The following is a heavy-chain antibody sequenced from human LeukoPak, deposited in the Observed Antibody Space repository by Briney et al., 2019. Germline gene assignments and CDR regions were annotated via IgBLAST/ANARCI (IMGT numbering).Heavy chain of an antibody. V-gene: IGHV3-30*02. D-gene: IGHD3-9*01. J-gene: IGHJ4*02. Sequence: GGSLRLSCAASGFTFSRYGMHWVRQAPGKGLEWVAFMRYDGSDKYYADSVKGRFTISRDNFKNTVYLQMNSLRAEDTAVYYCAKLQLYYDILTGPLVDYWGQGTLVTVSS. CDR2: MRYDGSDK. CDR1: GFTFSRYG. CDR3: AKLQLYYDILTGPLVDY.